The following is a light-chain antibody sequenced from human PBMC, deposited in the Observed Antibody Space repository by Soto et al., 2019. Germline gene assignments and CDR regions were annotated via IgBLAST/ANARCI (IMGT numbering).Light chain of an antibody. Sequence: IQLTQSPSSLSASVGDRVTITFRASQGISTLLAWYQQKPGKAPKLLIYAASTLQSGVPSRFSGSGSGTDFTLTISSLEPEDFAVYYCQQRSSAITFGQGTRLEI. J-gene: IGKJ5*01. CDR2: AAS. CDR3: QQRSSAIT. CDR1: QGISTL. V-gene: IGKV1-9*01.